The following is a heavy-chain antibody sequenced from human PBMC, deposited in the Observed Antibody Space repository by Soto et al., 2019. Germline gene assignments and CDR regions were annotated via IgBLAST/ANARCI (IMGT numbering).Heavy chain of an antibody. CDR1: GYTFTSYA. V-gene: IGHV1-3*01. Sequence: ASVKVSCKASGYTFTSYAMHWVRQAPGQRLEWMGWINAGNGNTKYAQKFQGRVTITADTSASTAYMELTSLRSDDTAVYYCAGDPDSHYNDSHASSYPWGQGTLVTVSS. J-gene: IGHJ5*02. CDR3: AGDPDSHYNDSHASSYP. D-gene: IGHD3-22*01. CDR2: INAGNGNT.